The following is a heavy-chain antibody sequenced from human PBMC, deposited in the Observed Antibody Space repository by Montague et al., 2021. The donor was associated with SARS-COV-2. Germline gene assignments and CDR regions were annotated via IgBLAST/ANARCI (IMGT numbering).Heavy chain of an antibody. CDR1: GGSISAYY. D-gene: IGHD5-24*01. J-gene: IGHJ5*02. V-gene: IGHV4-59*13. CDR3: AREDRWNWFDP. CDR2: MYNSRSS. Sequence: SETLSLTCTVSGGSISAYYWSWIRQPPGKGLEWIAYMYNSRSSNYNPSLKSRVSISVDTSKSQFSLKLTSVTAADTAVYYCAREDRWNWFDPWGQGTLVIVSS.